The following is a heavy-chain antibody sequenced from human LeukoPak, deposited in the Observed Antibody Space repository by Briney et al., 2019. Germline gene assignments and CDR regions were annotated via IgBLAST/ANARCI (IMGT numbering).Heavy chain of an antibody. CDR1: GFTFSSYG. CDR3: AKDLTYYYGMDV. V-gene: IGHV3-30*18. CDR2: ISYDGSNK. D-gene: IGHD3-16*01. Sequence: PRGSLRLSCAASGFTFSSYGMHWVRQAPGKGLEWVAVISYDGSNKYYADSVKGRFTISRDNSKNTLYLQMNSLRAEDTAVYYCAKDLTYYYGMDVWGQGTTVTVSS. J-gene: IGHJ6*02.